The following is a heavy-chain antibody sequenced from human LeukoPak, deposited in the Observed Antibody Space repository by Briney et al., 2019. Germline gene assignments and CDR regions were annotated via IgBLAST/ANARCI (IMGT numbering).Heavy chain of an antibody. Sequence: GGSLRLSCAASGFTFEDYAMHWVRQAPGKGLEWVSGISWNSGSIGYADSVKGRFTISRDDAKNSLYLQMNSLRAEDMALYYCAKDIGYSSGWYSAFDIWGQGTMVTVSS. CDR3: AKDIGYSSGWYSAFDI. V-gene: IGHV3-9*03. D-gene: IGHD6-19*01. CDR2: ISWNSGSI. CDR1: GFTFEDYA. J-gene: IGHJ3*02.